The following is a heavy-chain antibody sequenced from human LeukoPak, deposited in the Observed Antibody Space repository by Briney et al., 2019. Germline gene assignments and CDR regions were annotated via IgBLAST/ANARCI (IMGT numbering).Heavy chain of an antibody. CDR1: GFTFSSYA. CDR3: AKDYDFWSGYLGFDY. J-gene: IGHJ4*02. V-gene: IGHV3-23*01. Sequence: GGSLRLSCAASGFTFSSYAMSWVRQAPGKGLEWVSAISGSGGSTYYADSVKGGFTISRDNSKNTLYLQMNSLRAEDTAVYYCAKDYDFWSGYLGFDYWGQGTLVTVSS. D-gene: IGHD3-3*01. CDR2: ISGSGGST.